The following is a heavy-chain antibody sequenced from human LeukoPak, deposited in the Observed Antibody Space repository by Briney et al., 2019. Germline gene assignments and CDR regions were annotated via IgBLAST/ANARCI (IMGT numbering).Heavy chain of an antibody. Sequence: SVKVSCKASGGTFSSYAISWVRQAPGQGLEWMGGIIPIFGTANYAQKFQGRVTITADESTSTAYMELSSLRSEDTAVYYCARTYDSPGYYSPDYYYMDVWGKGTTVTISS. J-gene: IGHJ6*03. D-gene: IGHD3-22*01. CDR2: IIPIFGTA. V-gene: IGHV1-69*13. CDR3: ARTYDSPGYYSPDYYYMDV. CDR1: GGTFSSYA.